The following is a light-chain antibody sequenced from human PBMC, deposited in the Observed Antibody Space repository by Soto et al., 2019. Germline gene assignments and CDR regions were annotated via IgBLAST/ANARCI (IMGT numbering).Light chain of an antibody. CDR1: SSDVGAYDY. CDR3: SSFAGINNLL. Sequence: QSALTQPPSASGSPGQSVTISCTGTSSDVGAYDYVSWYQQHPGKAPKLMIYEVSQRPSGVPDRFSGSKSGNTASLTISGLQAEGGGDYYCSSFAGINNLLFGGGTQLTVL. J-gene: IGLJ2*01. CDR2: EVS. V-gene: IGLV2-8*01.